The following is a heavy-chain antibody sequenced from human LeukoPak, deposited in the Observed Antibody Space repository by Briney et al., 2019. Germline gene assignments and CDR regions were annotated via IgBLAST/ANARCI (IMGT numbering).Heavy chain of an antibody. CDR1: GGSISSYY. Sequence: SETLSLTCTVSGGSISSYYWSWLRQPPGKGLEWIGYIYYSGSTNYNPSLKSRVTISVDTSKNQFSLKLSSVTAADPAVYYCARTTEGGYTYDYFYYYYMDVWGKGTTVTISS. V-gene: IGHV4-59*01. CDR3: ARTTEGGYTYDYFYYYYMDV. J-gene: IGHJ6*03. D-gene: IGHD5-18*01. CDR2: IYYSGST.